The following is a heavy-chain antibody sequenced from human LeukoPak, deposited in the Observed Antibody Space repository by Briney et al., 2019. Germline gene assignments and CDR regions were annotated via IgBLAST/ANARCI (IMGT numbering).Heavy chain of an antibody. CDR1: GYSFTTSW. V-gene: IGHV5-51*01. D-gene: IGHD2-15*01. CDR2: IYPGDSDT. J-gene: IGHJ4*02. CDR3: ATARFCSGGACYAEH. Sequence: GESLKISCKGSGYSFTTSWIGWVRQMPGKGLEWMGIIYPGDSDTRYSPSFQGQVTVSVDKSISTVYLQWSSLKASDTAMYYCATARFCSGGACYAEHWGQGTLVTVSS.